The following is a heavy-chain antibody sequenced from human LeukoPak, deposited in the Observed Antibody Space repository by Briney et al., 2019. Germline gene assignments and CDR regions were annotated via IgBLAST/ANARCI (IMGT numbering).Heavy chain of an antibody. CDR2: INPSGGST. CDR1: GYTFTSYY. V-gene: IGHV1-46*01. Sequence: ASVKVSCKASGYTFTSYYIHWVRQAPGEGLEWMGIINPSGGSTSYAETFQGRVTMTRDMSTSTVYMELSSLRSEDTAVYYCARVAAEGVGVPGAIGFGWLRRDYYYMDVWGKGTTVTVSS. CDR3: ARVAAEGVGVPGAIGFGWLRRDYYYMDV. D-gene: IGHD2-2*02. J-gene: IGHJ6*03.